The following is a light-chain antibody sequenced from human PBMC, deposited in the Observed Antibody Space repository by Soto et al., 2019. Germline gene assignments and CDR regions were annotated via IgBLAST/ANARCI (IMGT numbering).Light chain of an antibody. Sequence: DIVMTQSPVSLPVTPGEPASISCRSSQSLLHSNGYKYLDWYLQKPGQSPQLLIYLGSNRASGVPDRFSGSGSGTDFTLNISRVGAEDVGVYYCMQALQAPYTFGQGTKLEIK. CDR1: QSLLHSNGYKY. CDR2: LGS. J-gene: IGKJ2*01. V-gene: IGKV2-28*01. CDR3: MQALQAPYT.